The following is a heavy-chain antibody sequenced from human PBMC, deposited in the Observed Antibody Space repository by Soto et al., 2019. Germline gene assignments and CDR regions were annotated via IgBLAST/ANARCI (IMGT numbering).Heavy chain of an antibody. J-gene: IGHJ5*02. D-gene: IGHD2-2*01. CDR2: ISSSGSTI. CDR3: AREGEGHCISSSCLNWFDP. V-gene: IGHV3-48*02. CDR1: GFTFSTFN. Sequence: PGGSLRLSCAASGFTFSTFNMNWVRQAPGKGLEWVSYISSSGSTIYYADSVKGRFTISRDNAKNSLYLQMNSLRDEDTAVYYCAREGEGHCISSSCLNWFDPWGQGTTVTVSS.